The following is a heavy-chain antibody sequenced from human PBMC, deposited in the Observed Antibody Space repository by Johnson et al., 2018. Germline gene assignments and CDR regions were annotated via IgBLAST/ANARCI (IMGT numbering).Heavy chain of an antibody. Sequence: VQLVQSGAEVKKPGESLKISCKGSGYSFTSYWIGWVRQMPGKGLEWMGIIYPGDSDTRYSPSFQGQVTISADKSISTAYLPWSSLKASDTAMYYCASRSIDFWGGYNYAFDIWGQGTMVTVSS. CDR3: ASRSIDFWGGYNYAFDI. CDR2: IYPGDSDT. CDR1: GYSFTSYW. V-gene: IGHV5-51*03. D-gene: IGHD3-3*01. J-gene: IGHJ3*02.